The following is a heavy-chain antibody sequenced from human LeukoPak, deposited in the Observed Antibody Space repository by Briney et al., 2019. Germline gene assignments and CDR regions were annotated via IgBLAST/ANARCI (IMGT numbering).Heavy chain of an antibody. CDR2: IYYSGST. Sequence: PSETLSLTCTVSGGSISSSSYYWGWIRQPPGKGLEWIGSIYYSGSTYYNPSLKSRVTISVDTSKNQFSLKLSSVTAADTAVYYCALTAMASNDYWGQGTLVTVSS. CDR1: GGSISSSSYY. J-gene: IGHJ4*02. V-gene: IGHV4-39*07. D-gene: IGHD5-18*01. CDR3: ALTAMASNDY.